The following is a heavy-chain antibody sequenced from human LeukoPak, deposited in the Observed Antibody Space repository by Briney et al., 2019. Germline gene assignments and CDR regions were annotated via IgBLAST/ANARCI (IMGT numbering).Heavy chain of an antibody. V-gene: IGHV3-33*01. CDR1: GFTFSSYG. CDR3: ARAPWYYDSSGYLYY. CDR2: IWYDGSNK. J-gene: IGHJ4*02. D-gene: IGHD3-22*01. Sequence: GRSLRLSCAASGFTFSSYGMHWVRQAPGKGLEWVAVIWYDGSNKYYADSVKGRFTISRDNSKNTLYLQMNSLRAEDTAVYYCARAPWYYDSSGYLYYWGRGTLVTVSS.